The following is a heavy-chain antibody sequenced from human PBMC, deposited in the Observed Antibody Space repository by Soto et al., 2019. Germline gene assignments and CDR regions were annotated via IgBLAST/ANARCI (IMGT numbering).Heavy chain of an antibody. CDR3: ATNEGRDGYSFDY. D-gene: IGHD5-12*01. Sequence: SVKVSCKASGVTFSIQDMRCARQAPGQGLEWMGGIIPIFGTPQYAEKFQDRVTITADESTSTAYMELSSLTSEDTAVYYCATNEGRDGYSFDYWGQGTLVTVSS. J-gene: IGHJ4*02. V-gene: IGHV1-69*13. CDR2: IIPIFGTP. CDR1: GVTFSIQD.